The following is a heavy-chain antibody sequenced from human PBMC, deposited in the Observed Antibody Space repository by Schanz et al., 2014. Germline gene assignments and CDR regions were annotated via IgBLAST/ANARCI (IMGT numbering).Heavy chain of an antibody. D-gene: IGHD3-10*01. J-gene: IGHJ4*02. V-gene: IGHV3-33*01. CDR3: ARGPDYGSGSYSSY. CDR2: IWYDGNNK. Sequence: QVQLVESGGGVVQPGRSLRLSCAASGFTFSSYGMHWVRQAPGKGLEWVAVIWYDGNNKFYADSVKGRFIISRDNSKNTLDLQMNNLRVEDTAVYYCARGPDYGSGSYSSYWGQGTLVTVSS. CDR1: GFTFSSYG.